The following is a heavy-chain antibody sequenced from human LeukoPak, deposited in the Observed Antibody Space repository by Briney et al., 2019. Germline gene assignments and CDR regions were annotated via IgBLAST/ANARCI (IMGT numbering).Heavy chain of an antibody. V-gene: IGHV3-7*01. Sequence: PGGSLRLFCAASGLNFGKSWITWVRQAPGRGLEWVANIKDDGSETYSVESVKGRFTISRDNAKNSLYLQMNSLRAEDTAVYYCTNWGDSWGLDFWGQGILVSVSS. CDR3: TNWGDSWGLDF. J-gene: IGHJ4*02. CDR2: IKDDGSET. D-gene: IGHD7-27*01. CDR1: GLNFGKSW.